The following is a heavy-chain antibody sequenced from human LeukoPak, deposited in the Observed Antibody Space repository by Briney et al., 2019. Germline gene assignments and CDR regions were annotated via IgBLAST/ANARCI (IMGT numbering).Heavy chain of an antibody. CDR2: IYYSGST. CDR3: ARERYYYYGMDV. Sequence: SETLSLTCTVSGGSISSGGYYWSWIRQPPGKGLEWIGYIYYSGSTYYNPSLKSRVTISVDTSKNQFSLKLSSVTAADTAVYYCARERYYYYGMDVWGQGTTVTVSS. J-gene: IGHJ6*02. CDR1: GGSISSGGYY. V-gene: IGHV4-30-4*01.